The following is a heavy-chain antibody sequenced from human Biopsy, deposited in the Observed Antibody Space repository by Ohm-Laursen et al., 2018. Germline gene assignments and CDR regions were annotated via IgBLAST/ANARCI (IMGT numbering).Heavy chain of an antibody. V-gene: IGHV1-2*02. D-gene: IGHD3-9*01. CDR3: ATKLTGYFHH. J-gene: IGHJ1*01. Sequence: ASVKVSCKASGYTFTGYYLHWVRQAPGQGLEWMGWINPNSGDTNYAQKFQDRVTIAADTSTSTATMELRSLRSDDTAVYYCATKLTGYFHHWSQGTLVTVSS. CDR2: INPNSGDT. CDR1: GYTFTGYY.